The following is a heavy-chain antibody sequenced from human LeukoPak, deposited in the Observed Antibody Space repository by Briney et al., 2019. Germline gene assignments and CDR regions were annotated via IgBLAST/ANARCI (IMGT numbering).Heavy chain of an antibody. V-gene: IGHV3-47*01. D-gene: IGHD6-13*01. CDR2: IGTGGDT. CDR3: ARAVAAAVIDY. Sequence: RGGSLTLSCAASGFAFSSYALHWPRRAPGKGLEWVSAIGTGGDTYYADSVMGRFTISRDDAKKSLYLHMNSLIAEDMAVYYCARAVAAAVIDYWGQGTLVTVSS. J-gene: IGHJ4*02. CDR1: GFAFSSYA.